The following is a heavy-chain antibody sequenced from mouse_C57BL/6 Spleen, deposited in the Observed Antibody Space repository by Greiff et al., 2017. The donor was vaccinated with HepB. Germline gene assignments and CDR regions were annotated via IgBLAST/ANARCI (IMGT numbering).Heavy chain of an antibody. D-gene: IGHD2-1*01. Sequence: QVQLQQPGAELVMPGASVKLSCKASGYTFTSYWMHWVKQRPGQGLEWIGEINPSDSYTNYNQKFKGKSTLTVDKSSSTAYMQLSSLTSEDSAVYYCARGNYRKNFDYWGQGTTLTVSS. J-gene: IGHJ2*01. CDR1: GYTFTSYW. CDR3: ARGNYRKNFDY. V-gene: IGHV1-69*01. CDR2: INPSDSYT.